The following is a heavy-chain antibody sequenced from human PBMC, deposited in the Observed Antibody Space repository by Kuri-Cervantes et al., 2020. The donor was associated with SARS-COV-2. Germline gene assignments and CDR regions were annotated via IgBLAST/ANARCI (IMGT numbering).Heavy chain of an antibody. V-gene: IGHV4-39*01. CDR1: GGSISSSSYY. CDR2: IYYSGST. CDR3: RYSGWSGPYYYYMDV. Sequence: SETLSLTCTVSGGSISSSSYYWGWIRQPPGKGLEWIGSIYYSGSTYYNPSLKSRVTISVDTSKNQFSLKLSSVTAADTAVYYCRYSGWSGPYYYYMDVWGKGTTVTVSS. D-gene: IGHD3-3*01. J-gene: IGHJ6*03.